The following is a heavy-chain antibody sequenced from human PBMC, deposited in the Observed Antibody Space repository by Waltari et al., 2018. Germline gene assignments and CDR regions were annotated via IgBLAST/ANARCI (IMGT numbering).Heavy chain of an antibody. Sequence: QLQLQESGPGLVKPSETLYLTCTVSGGSISSSSYYWGWVRQPPGQGLEWIGSIYYSGSTYYNPSLKSRVTISVDTSKNQFSLRVSSVTAADTAVFYCARMVRGYCSSTSCHTDHWGQGTLVTVSS. CDR3: ARMVRGYCSSTSCHTDH. CDR2: IYYSGST. CDR1: GGSISSSSYY. V-gene: IGHV4-39*07. D-gene: IGHD2-2*01. J-gene: IGHJ4*02.